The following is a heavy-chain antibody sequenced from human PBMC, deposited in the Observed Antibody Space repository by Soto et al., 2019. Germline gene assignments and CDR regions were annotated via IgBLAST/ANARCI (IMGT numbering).Heavy chain of an antibody. CDR3: ASYDILTGWFDP. D-gene: IGHD3-9*01. V-gene: IGHV4-30-4*01. CDR1: GGSISSGDYY. J-gene: IGHJ5*02. CDR2: IYYSGST. Sequence: SETLSLTCTVSGGSISSGDYYWSWIRQPPGKGLEWIGYIYYSGSTYYNPSLKSRVTISVDTSKNQFSLKLSSVTAADTAVYYCASYDILTGWFDPWGQGTLVTVSS.